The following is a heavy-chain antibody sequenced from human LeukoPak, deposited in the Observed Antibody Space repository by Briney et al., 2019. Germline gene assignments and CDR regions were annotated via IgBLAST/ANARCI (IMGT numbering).Heavy chain of an antibody. CDR1: GGTFSSYT. Sequence: SVKVSCKASGGTFSSYTISWVRQAPGQGLEWMGRIIPILGIANYAQKFQGRVTITADKSTSTAYMELSSLKSEDTAVYYCARDRDYGGTPGGWGQGTMVTVSS. V-gene: IGHV1-69*04. D-gene: IGHD4-23*01. CDR2: IIPILGIA. CDR3: ARDRDYGGTPGG. J-gene: IGHJ3*01.